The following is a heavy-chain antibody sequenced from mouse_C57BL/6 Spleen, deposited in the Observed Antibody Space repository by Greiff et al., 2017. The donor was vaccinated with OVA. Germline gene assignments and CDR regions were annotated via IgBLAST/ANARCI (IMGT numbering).Heavy chain of an antibody. CDR1: GFSLSTSGMG. Sequence: QVTLKESGPGILQSSQTLSLTCSFSGFSLSTSGMGVSWIRQPSGKGLEWLAHIYWDDDKRDNPSLKSRLTISKDTSRNQVFLKITSVDTADTATYYCARDYYGSSSRAMDYWGQGTSVTVSS. V-gene: IGHV8-12*01. D-gene: IGHD1-1*01. CDR3: ARDYYGSSSRAMDY. CDR2: IYWDDDK. J-gene: IGHJ4*01.